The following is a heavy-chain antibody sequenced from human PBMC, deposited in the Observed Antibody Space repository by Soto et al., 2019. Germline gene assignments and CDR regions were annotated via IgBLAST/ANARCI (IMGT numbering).Heavy chain of an antibody. D-gene: IGHD5-18*01. V-gene: IGHV3-7*03. Sequence: EVQLVESGGGLVPPGGYLRLSCAASGFTFSSFWMNWARQAPGKGLEWVANIKEDGTREYYVDSVKGRFTISRDNVKNSLSLQLISLRAEDTAVYYCSRGYGGGDYWGQGTLVTVSS. CDR1: GFTFSSFW. CDR2: IKEDGTRE. CDR3: SRGYGGGDY. J-gene: IGHJ4*02.